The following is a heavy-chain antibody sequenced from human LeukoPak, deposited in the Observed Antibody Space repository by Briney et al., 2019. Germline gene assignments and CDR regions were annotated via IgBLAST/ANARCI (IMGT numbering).Heavy chain of an antibody. CDR3: ARGCSGGSCYFDY. Sequence: PSETLSLTCTVSGASIGIGSYSWSWIRQPAGKGLEWIGEINHSGSTNYNPSLKSRVTMSVDTSKNQFSLKLSSVTAADTAVYYCARGCSGGSCYFDYWGQGTLVTVSS. D-gene: IGHD2-15*01. CDR1: GASIGIGSYS. V-gene: IGHV4-61*01. J-gene: IGHJ4*02. CDR2: INHSGST.